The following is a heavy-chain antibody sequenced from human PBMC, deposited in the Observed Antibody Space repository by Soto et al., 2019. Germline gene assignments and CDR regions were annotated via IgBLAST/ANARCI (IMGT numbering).Heavy chain of an antibody. Sequence: EVQLVESGGGLVQPGGSLRLSCEASGFTFRNYDMHWVRQGTGKGLEWVSGISAAGDPDYADSVEGRFTISRENAQNSFSLPTNSLRVGDTAVYYCARTDRDFYGLDVWGQGTTVIVSS. J-gene: IGHJ6*02. CDR1: GFTFRNYD. V-gene: IGHV3-13*05. CDR3: ARTDRDFYGLDV. CDR2: ISAAGDP.